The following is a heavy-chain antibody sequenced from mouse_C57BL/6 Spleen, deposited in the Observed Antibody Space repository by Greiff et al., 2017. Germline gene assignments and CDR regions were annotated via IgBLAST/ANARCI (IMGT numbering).Heavy chain of an antibody. CDR3: ARNGYPYAMDY. V-gene: IGHV2-2*01. CDR2: IWSGGST. J-gene: IGHJ4*01. CDR1: GFSLTSYG. Sequence: VQLVESGPGLVQPSQSLSITCTVSGFSLTSYGVHWVRQSPGKGLEWLGVIWSGGSTDNNAAFISRLSLSTDNSKSQVFFKMNSLQADDTAIYYCARNGYPYAMDYWGQGTSVTVSS. D-gene: IGHD2-14*01.